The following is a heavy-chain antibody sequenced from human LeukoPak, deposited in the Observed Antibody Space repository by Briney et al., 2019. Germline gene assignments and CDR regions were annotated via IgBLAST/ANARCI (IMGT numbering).Heavy chain of an antibody. CDR1: GFIFSYYG. D-gene: IGHD4-23*01. CDR3: AKERGHSKPFDY. CDR2: ISDSGDAT. V-gene: IGHV3-23*01. J-gene: IGHJ4*02. Sequence: GGSLRLSCEVSGFIFSYYGMNWVRQAPGKGLGWVSAISDSGDATYYADSVKGRFTISRDNSKSMLYLQMNNLRAEDTALYYCAKERGHSKPFDYWGQGTLVTVSS.